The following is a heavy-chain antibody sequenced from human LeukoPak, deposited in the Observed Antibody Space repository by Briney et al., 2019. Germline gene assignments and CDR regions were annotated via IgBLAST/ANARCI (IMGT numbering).Heavy chain of an antibody. V-gene: IGHV3-23*01. D-gene: IGHD6-13*01. CDR1: GFTFSSYA. J-gene: IGHJ3*02. CDR3: ARGAPAGPFDAFDI. Sequence: GGSLRLSCAASGFTFSSYAMHWVRQAPGKGLEWVSGFSGSGDNTYYAEYVKGRFTISRDNSKNTLCLQMNSLRAEDTAVYYCARGAPAGPFDAFDIWGQGTMVTVSS. CDR2: FSGSGDNT.